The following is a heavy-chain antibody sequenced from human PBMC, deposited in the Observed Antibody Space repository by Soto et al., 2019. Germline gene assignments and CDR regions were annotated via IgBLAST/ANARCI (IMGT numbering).Heavy chain of an antibody. J-gene: IGHJ4*02. CDR3: ARVGCSGGSCYSGLDY. CDR1: GYTFTGYY. Sequence: QVQLVQSGAEVKKPGASVKVSCKASGYTFTGYYMHWVRQAPGQGLEWMGWINPNSGGTNYAQKFQGWVTMTRDTSISPAYMELSRLRSDDTAVYYCARVGCSGGSCYSGLDYWGQGTLVTVSS. V-gene: IGHV1-2*04. D-gene: IGHD2-15*01. CDR2: INPNSGGT.